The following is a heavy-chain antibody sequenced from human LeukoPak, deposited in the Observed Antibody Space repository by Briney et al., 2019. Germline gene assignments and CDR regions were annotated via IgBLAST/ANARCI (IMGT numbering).Heavy chain of an antibody. CDR3: ARDAGGRGGYAAYYYYGMDV. CDR1: GFSFSSYG. J-gene: IGHJ6*02. D-gene: IGHD5-24*01. CDR2: IWYDGSNK. V-gene: IGHV3-33*01. Sequence: GGSLRLSCAASGFSFSSYGMHWVRQAPGKGLEWVAVIWYDGSNKYYADSVKGRFTISRDNSKNTLYLQMNSLRAEDTAVYYCARDAGGRGGYAAYYYYGMDVWGQGTTVTVSS.